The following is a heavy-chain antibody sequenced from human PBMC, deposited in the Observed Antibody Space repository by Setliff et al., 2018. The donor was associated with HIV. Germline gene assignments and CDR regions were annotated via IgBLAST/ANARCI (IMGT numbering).Heavy chain of an antibody. Sequence: KVSCKASGYIFTGYWVGWVRQMAGKGLEWMGMVHPVDSDVRYSPSFEGQVTISADKSTSTAYLQWTGLKASDTAMYYCARIGDTSGYYFYIFDLWGQGTMVTVSS. V-gene: IGHV5-51*01. CDR2: VHPVDSDV. CDR1: GYIFTGYW. CDR3: ARIGDTSGYYFYIFDL. J-gene: IGHJ3*01. D-gene: IGHD3-22*01.